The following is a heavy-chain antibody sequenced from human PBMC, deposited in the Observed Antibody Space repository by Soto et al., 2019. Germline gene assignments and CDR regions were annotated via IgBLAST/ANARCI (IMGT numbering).Heavy chain of an antibody. D-gene: IGHD2-2*01. Sequence: PGGSLRLSCAASGFTFSSYAMHWVHQAPGKGLEWVAVISYDGSNKYYADSVKGRFTISRDNSKNTLYLQMNSLRAEDTAVYYCARDGARGQLLVSSYYYYYYGMDVWGQGTTVTVTS. CDR3: ARDGARGQLLVSSYYYYYYGMDV. CDR1: GFTFSSYA. J-gene: IGHJ6*02. CDR2: ISYDGSNK. V-gene: IGHV3-30-3*01.